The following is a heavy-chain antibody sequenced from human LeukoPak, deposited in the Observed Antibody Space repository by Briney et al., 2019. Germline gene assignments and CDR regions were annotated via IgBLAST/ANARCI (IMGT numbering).Heavy chain of an antibody. D-gene: IGHD2-15*01. J-gene: IGHJ4*02. V-gene: IGHV4-34*01. CDR3: ARVVAATLDY. Sequence: SETLSLTCAVYGGSFSGYYWSWIRQPPGKGLEWIGEINHSGSTNYNPSLTSRITRSVDTSKNQFSLKLRSVTAADTAVYYCARVVAATLDYWGQGTLVTVSS. CDR2: INHSGST. CDR1: GGSFSGYY.